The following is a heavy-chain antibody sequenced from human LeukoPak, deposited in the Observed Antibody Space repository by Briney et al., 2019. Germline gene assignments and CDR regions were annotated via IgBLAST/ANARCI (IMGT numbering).Heavy chain of an antibody. CDR1: GFTFSSYA. CDR3: AKDRPGSSGWYSGSPFDY. CDR2: ISGSGGST. Sequence: GGPLRLSCAASGFTFSSYAMSWVRQAPGKGLEWVSAISGSGGSTYYADSVKGRFTISRDNSKNTLYLQMNSLRAEDTAVYYCAKDRPGSSGWYSGSPFDYWGQGTLVTVSS. V-gene: IGHV3-23*01. D-gene: IGHD6-19*01. J-gene: IGHJ4*02.